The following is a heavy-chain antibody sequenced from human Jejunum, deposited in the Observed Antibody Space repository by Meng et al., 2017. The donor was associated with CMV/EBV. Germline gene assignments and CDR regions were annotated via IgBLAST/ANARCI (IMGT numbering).Heavy chain of an antibody. CDR3: ARGRGYFYGMDV. CDR1: GFNVTINY. V-gene: IGHV3-53*01. CDR2: IYSDGST. Sequence: AASGFNVTINYMNWVRQAPGKGLEWVSVIYSDGSTYYADSVKGRFSISRDNSKNTLYLQMNSLRAEDTAVYYCARGRGYFYGMDVWGQGTTVTVSS. J-gene: IGHJ6*02.